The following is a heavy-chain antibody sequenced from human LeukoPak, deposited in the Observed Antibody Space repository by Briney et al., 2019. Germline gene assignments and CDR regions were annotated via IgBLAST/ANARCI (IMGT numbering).Heavy chain of an antibody. V-gene: IGHV4-39*01. CDR3: ARQLWKAFDI. J-gene: IGHJ3*02. Sequence: SETLSLTCTVSGGSISSSSYYWGWIRQPPGKGLEWIGSIYYSGSTYYNPSLKSRVTISVDTSKNQFSLKLSSVTAADTAVYYCARQLWKAFDIWGQGTMVTVSS. CDR2: IYYSGST. D-gene: IGHD5-18*01. CDR1: GGSISSSSYY.